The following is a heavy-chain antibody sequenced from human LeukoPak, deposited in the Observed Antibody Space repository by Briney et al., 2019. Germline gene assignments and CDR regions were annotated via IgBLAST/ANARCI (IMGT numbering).Heavy chain of an antibody. D-gene: IGHD3-22*01. V-gene: IGHV4-34*01. CDR3: ARVYYYDSSGYHFDY. CDR1: GGSFSGYY. CDR2: INHSGST. Sequence: SETLSLTCAVYGGSFSGYYWSWIRQPPGEGLEWIGEINHSGSTNYNPSLKSRVTISVDTSKNQFSLKLSSVTAADTAVYYCARVYYYDSSGYHFDYWGQGTLVTVSS. J-gene: IGHJ4*02.